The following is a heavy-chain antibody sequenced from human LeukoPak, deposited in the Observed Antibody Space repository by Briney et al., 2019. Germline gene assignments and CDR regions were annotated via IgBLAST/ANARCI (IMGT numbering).Heavy chain of an antibody. CDR2: IYHGGNT. CDR1: GYSISSGYY. J-gene: IGHJ3*02. CDR3: ARVMTTATTWAFDI. Sequence: PSETLSLTCTVPGYSISSGYYWGWIRQPPGKGLEWIASIYHGGNTFYNPSLKSRVTMSVDTPKNQFSLKLSSVTAADTAVYYCARVMTTATTWAFDIWGQGTMVTVSS. V-gene: IGHV4-38-2*02. D-gene: IGHD4-17*01.